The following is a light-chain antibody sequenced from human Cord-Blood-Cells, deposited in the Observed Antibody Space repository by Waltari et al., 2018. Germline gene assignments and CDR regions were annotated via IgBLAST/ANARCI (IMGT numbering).Light chain of an antibody. CDR2: LGS. J-gene: IGKJ3*01. CDR3: MQALQTPFT. Sequence: DIVMTQSPLSLPVTPGEPASFSCRSSPSLLHSNGSNYLDWYLQKQGQSPQLRIYLGSNRASGVPDRFSGSGSGTDFTLKISRVEAEDVGVYYCMQALQTPFTFGPGTKVDIK. V-gene: IGKV2-28*01. CDR1: PSLLHSNGSNY.